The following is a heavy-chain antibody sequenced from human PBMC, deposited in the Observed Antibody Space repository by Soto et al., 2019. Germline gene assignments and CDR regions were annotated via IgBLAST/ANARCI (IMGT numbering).Heavy chain of an antibody. CDR3: ASGSTNHYGMDV. Sequence: QVQLVQSGAEVKKPGSSVKVSCKASGGTFSSYTISWVRQAPGQGLEWMGRIIPILGIANYAQKFQGRVKITADKSTSTAYMELSSLRSEDTAVYYCASGSTNHYGMDVWGQGTTVTVSS. V-gene: IGHV1-69*02. CDR2: IIPILGIA. J-gene: IGHJ6*02. CDR1: GGTFSSYT. D-gene: IGHD2-2*01.